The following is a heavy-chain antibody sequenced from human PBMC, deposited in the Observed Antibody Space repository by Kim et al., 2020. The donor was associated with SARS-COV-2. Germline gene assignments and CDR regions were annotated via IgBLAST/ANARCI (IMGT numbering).Heavy chain of an antibody. CDR2: TYYRSKWYN. Sequence: SQTLSLTCAISGDSVSSNSAAWNWIRQSPSRGLEWLGRTYYRSKWYNDYAVSVKSRITINPDTSKNQFSLQLNSVTPEDTAVYYCASGSNYYGSGSYYYYYYGMDVWGQGTTVTVSS. V-gene: IGHV6-1*01. J-gene: IGHJ6*02. CDR1: GDSVSSNSAA. D-gene: IGHD3-10*01. CDR3: ASGSNYYGSGSYYYYYYGMDV.